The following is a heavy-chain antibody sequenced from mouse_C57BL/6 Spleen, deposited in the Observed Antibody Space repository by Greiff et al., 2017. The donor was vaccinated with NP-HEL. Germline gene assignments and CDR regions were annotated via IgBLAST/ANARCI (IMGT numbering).Heavy chain of an antibody. CDR2: IYPGDGDT. D-gene: IGHD2-4*01. CDR3: AREGDYDGTAYFDY. J-gene: IGHJ2*01. CDR1: GYAFSSYW. Sequence: QVQLQQSGAELVKPGASVKISCKASGYAFSSYWMNWVKQRPGKGLEWIGQIYPGDGDTNYNGKFKGKATLTADKSSSTAYMQLSSLTSEDSAVYCCAREGDYDGTAYFDYWGQGTTLTVSS. V-gene: IGHV1-80*01.